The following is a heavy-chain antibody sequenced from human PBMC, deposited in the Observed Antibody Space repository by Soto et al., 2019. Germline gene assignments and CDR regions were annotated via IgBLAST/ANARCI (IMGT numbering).Heavy chain of an antibody. Sequence: GAAVKCSFKASGGTFSSYAISWVRQAPGQGLDGMGGIIPIFGTANYAQKFQGRVTITADESTSIAYMELSSLRSEDTAVYYFARGMVSGVIKSPKGPWGQRTLVTVSS. J-gene: IGHJ5*01. CDR3: ARGMVSGVIKSPKGP. D-gene: IGHD3-10*01. CDR1: GGTFSSYA. CDR2: IIPIFGTA. V-gene: IGHV1-69*13.